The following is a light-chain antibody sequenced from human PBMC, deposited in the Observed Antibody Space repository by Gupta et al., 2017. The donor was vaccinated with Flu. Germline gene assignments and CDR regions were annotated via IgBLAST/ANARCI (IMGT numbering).Light chain of an antibody. Sequence: QSALTQPASVSGSPGQSITISCIGTSSDVGGFNYVSWYQQHPGKAPKLMIYDVNSRPSGVSNRFSGSKSGNTASLTISRLQAEDEAYYYCSSYTTSSTSVFGGGTKVTVL. J-gene: IGLJ2*01. V-gene: IGLV2-14*01. CDR1: SSDVGGFNY. CDR3: SSYTTSSTSV. CDR2: DVN.